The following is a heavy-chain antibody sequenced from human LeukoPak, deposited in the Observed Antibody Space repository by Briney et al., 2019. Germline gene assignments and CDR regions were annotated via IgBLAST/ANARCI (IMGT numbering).Heavy chain of an antibody. D-gene: IGHD5-18*01. CDR1: GGSISSYY. V-gene: IGHV4-59*01. Sequence: SETLSLTCTVSGGSISSYYWSWIRQPQGKGLEWIGYIYYSGNTIYNPSLKSRVSISIDTSKNQFSLKLSSVTAADTAVYYCARRRYNYDYWGQGTLVTVS. CDR3: ARRRYNYDY. J-gene: IGHJ4*02. CDR2: IYYSGNT.